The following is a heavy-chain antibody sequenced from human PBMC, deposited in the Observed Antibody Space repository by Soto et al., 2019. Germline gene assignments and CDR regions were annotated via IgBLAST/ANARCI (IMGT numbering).Heavy chain of an antibody. D-gene: IGHD2-15*01. CDR2: IYNSGGT. CDR3: ARRFCRGGSCYSSFDY. J-gene: IGHJ4*02. CDR1: GGSVNSYD. Sequence: SETLALTCSVSGGSVNSYDWSWIRQPPGKELEWIGYIYNSGGTDYNPSLKSRVTISEDTSKNQFSLKLTSVTATDTAVYYCARRFCRGGSCYSSFDYWGQGTLVTVSS. V-gene: IGHV4-59*08.